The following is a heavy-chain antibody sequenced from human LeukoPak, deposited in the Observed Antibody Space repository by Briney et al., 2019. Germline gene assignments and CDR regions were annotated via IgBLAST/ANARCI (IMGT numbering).Heavy chain of an antibody. CDR2: TYYRSKWYN. V-gene: IGHV6-1*01. D-gene: IGHD3-22*01. CDR3: ARSPEAYDSSGYDY. Sequence: PSQTLSLTCAISGDSVSSNSASWNWIRQSPSRGLEWLGRTYYRSKWYNDYEVSVKSRITINPDTSKNQFSLQLNSVTPEDTAVYYCARSPEAYDSSGYDYWGQGTLVTVSS. J-gene: IGHJ4*02. CDR1: GDSVSSNSAS.